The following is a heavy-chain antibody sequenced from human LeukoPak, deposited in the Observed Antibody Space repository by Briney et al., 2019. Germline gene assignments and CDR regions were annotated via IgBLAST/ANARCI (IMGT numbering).Heavy chain of an antibody. CDR1: GFTFSSYW. V-gene: IGHV3-15*07. CDR3: TKGGYYDFWSGYYTGYYFDY. D-gene: IGHD3-3*01. J-gene: IGHJ4*02. Sequence: PGGSLSLSCAASGFTFSSYWMNWARQAPGKGLEWVGRIKSKTDGGTTDYAAPVKGRFTISRDDSKNTLYLQMNSLKTEDTAVYYCTKGGYYDFWSGYYTGYYFDYWGQGTLVTVSS. CDR2: IKSKTDGGTT.